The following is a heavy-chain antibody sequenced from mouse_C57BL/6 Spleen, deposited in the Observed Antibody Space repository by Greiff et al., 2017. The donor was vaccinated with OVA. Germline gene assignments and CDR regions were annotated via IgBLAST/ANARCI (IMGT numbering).Heavy chain of an antibody. Sequence: EVMLVESGGGLVQPGGSLKLSCAASGFTFSDYYMYWVRQTPEKRLEWVAYISNGGGSTYYPDTVKGRFTISRDNAKNTLYLQMSRLKSEDTAMYYCARHHDYGSSFYYAMDYWGQGTSVTVSS. CDR3: ARHHDYGSSFYYAMDY. CDR1: GFTFSDYY. D-gene: IGHD1-1*01. J-gene: IGHJ4*01. V-gene: IGHV5-12*01. CDR2: ISNGGGST.